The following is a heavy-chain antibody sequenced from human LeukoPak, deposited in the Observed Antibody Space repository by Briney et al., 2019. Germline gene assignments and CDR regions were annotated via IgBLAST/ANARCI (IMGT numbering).Heavy chain of an antibody. CDR2: IIPILGIA. D-gene: IGHD2-2*02. CDR3: ARGRHCSSTSCYNYYYYGMDV. V-gene: IGHV1-69*02. J-gene: IGHJ6*02. CDR1: GGTFSSYT. Sequence: ASVKVSCKASGGTFSSYTISWVRQAPGQGLEWMGRIIPILGIANYAQESQGRVTITADKSTSTAYMELSSLRSEDTAVYYCARGRHCSSTSCYNYYYYGMDVWGQGTTVTVSS.